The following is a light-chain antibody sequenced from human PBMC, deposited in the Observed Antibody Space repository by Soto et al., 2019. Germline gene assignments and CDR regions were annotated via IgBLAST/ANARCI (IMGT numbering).Light chain of an antibody. CDR2: YAS. CDR3: QQRSTWPLFT. V-gene: IGKV3-11*01. Sequence: VLTQSPATLFLSPGERATLSCRASQTVSRYLAWYQQKPGQAPRLLIYYASNRATGIPARFSGSGSGTDYPLTSSSLEPEDFAVDYCQQRSTWPLFTFGGGTKVEI. J-gene: IGKJ4*01. CDR1: QTVSRY.